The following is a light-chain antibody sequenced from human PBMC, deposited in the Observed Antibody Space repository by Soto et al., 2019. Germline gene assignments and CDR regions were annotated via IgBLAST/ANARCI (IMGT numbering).Light chain of an antibody. Sequence: VLTQSPVSLPVTPGEAASISCRSSQSLLHSNGYNYLDWYQQKPGQSPQLLIYMGSNRASGVPDRFSGSGSGTDFTLKISRVEAEDVGVYYCMEGLQWTFGQGTRVEI. V-gene: IGKV2-28*01. CDR1: QSLLHSNGYNY. CDR2: MGS. CDR3: MEGLQWT. J-gene: IGKJ1*01.